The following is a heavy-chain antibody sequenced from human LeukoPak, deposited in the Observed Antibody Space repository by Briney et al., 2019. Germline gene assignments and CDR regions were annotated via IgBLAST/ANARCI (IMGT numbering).Heavy chain of an antibody. D-gene: IGHD3-3*01. Sequence: SETLSLTCAVYGGSFSGYYWSWIRQPPGKGLEWIGEINHSGSTNYNPSLKGRVTISVDTSKNQFSLKLSSVTAADTAVYYCARGVSDFWSGSYYYYYYMDVWGKGTTVTVSS. CDR3: ARGVSDFWSGSYYYYYYMDV. V-gene: IGHV4-34*01. CDR2: INHSGST. J-gene: IGHJ6*03. CDR1: GGSFSGYY.